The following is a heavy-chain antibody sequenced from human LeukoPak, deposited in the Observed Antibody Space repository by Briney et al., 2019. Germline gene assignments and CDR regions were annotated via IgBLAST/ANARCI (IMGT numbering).Heavy chain of an antibody. V-gene: IGHV3-9*03. D-gene: IGHD6-19*01. Sequence: GRSLRLSCAASGFTFDDYAMHWVRQAPGEGLEWVSGISWNSGSIGYADSVQGRFTISRDNAKNSLYLQMNSLRAEDMALYYCAKGYSSGWYWRPYFDYWGQGTLVTVSS. CDR3: AKGYSSGWYWRPYFDY. J-gene: IGHJ4*02. CDR2: ISWNSGSI. CDR1: GFTFDDYA.